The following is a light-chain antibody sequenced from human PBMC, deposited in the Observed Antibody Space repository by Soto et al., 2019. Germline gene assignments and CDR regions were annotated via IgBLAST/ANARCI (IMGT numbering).Light chain of an antibody. V-gene: IGKV3-20*01. CDR2: GAS. J-gene: IGKJ1*01. CDR3: QQHGSSPTWT. CDR1: QSVSSSY. Sequence: EIVLTQSPGTLSLSPGERATLSCRASQSVSSSYLAWYQQKPGQAPRLLIYGASSRATGIPDRFSGSGSGTDFTLTTSRQEPEDFAVYYCQQHGSSPTWTFGQGTKVEIK.